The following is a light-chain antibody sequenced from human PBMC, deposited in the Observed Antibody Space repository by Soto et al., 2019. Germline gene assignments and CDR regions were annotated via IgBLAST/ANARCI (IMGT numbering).Light chain of an antibody. CDR1: SSNIGSHT. CDR3: AAWDDSLNGVV. CDR2: SNT. Sequence: QYVLTQPPSASGTPGQTIAISCSGGSSNIGSHTVNWYQQLPGTAPRLLIYSNTQRPSGVPDRFSGSKSGTSASLAISGFQSEYEGDYYCAAWDDSLNGVVFGGGTKLTVL. V-gene: IGLV1-44*01. J-gene: IGLJ2*01.